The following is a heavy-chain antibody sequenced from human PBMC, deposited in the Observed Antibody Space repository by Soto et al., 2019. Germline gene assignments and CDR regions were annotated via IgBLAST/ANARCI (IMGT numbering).Heavy chain of an antibody. D-gene: IGHD6-19*01. CDR2: INPSGGST. V-gene: IGHV1-46*01. CDR1: GYTFTSYY. CDR3: ARDLGIAVAGHYYYGMDV. J-gene: IGHJ6*02. Sequence: QVQLVQSGAEVKKPGASVKVSCKASGYTFTSYYMHWVRQAPGQGLEWMGIINPSGGSTSYAQKFQGRVTMTRDTSTSTVYMELSSLRSEDTAVYYCARDLGIAVAGHYYYGMDVWGQGTTVTVSS.